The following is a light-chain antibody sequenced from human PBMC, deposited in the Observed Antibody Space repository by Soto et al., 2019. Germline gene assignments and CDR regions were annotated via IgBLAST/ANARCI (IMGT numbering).Light chain of an antibody. J-gene: IGKJ3*01. V-gene: IGKV3-11*01. CDR1: QSVSSY. CDR2: DAS. CDR3: QQRSNWPPFT. Sequence: EIVLTQSPATLSLSPGERATLSCRASQSVSSYLAWYQQKPGQAPRVLIYDASNRATGIPARFSGSGSGTDFTLTISSLEPEDFAVYYCQQRSNWPPFTFGPGTKVDLK.